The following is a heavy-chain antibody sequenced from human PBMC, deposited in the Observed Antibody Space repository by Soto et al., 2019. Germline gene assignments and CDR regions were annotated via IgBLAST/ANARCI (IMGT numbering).Heavy chain of an antibody. Sequence: QVQLVESGGGLVKPGGSLRLSCAASGFTFSDYYVSWVRQAPGKGLEWVSYITGSGSIKYYADSVKGRFTISRDNSKNTLYLQMNSLRAEDTAVYYCARDRRRRLRYCSGAEFDYWGQGTLVTVSS. CDR3: ARDRRRRLRYCSGAEFDY. V-gene: IGHV3-11*04. CDR1: GFTFSDYY. D-gene: IGHD2-15*01. J-gene: IGHJ4*02. CDR2: ITGSGSIK.